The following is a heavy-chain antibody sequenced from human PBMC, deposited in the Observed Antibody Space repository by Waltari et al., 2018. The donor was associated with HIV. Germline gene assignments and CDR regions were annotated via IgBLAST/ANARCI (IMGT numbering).Heavy chain of an antibody. CDR1: RFTFSRYW. CDR3: ARDLLLLSNSSGGDW. D-gene: IGHD4-4*01. V-gene: IGHV3-7*01. CDR2: IKQEGMEK. Sequence: EVQLVESGGGLVQPGGSLRLSCAASRFTFSRYWMGWVRQARGKGVEWEDNIKQEGMEKNYVDSVKGRFSISRDNAKNALYLQMNSLRAEDTAVYYCARDLLLLSNSSGGDWWGQGTLVTVSS. J-gene: IGHJ4*02.